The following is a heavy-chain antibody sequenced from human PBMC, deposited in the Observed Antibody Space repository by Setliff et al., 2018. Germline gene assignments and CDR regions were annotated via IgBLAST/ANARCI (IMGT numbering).Heavy chain of an antibody. CDR3: SRDLQGSGDYVVDY. Sequence: GESLRLSCAASGFTFRSYWMSWVRQAPGKGLEWVANIKKDGSIKYYLDSVRGRFTISRDNAENSLTLQMNSLRVEDTAVYYCSRDLQGSGDYVVDYWGQGTLVTVS. CDR1: GFTFRSYW. D-gene: IGHD4-17*01. V-gene: IGHV3-7*01. CDR2: IKKDGSIK. J-gene: IGHJ4*02.